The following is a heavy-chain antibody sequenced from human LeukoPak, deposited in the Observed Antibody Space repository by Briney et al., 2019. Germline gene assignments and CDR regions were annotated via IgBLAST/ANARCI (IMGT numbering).Heavy chain of an antibody. V-gene: IGHV4-30-2*01. CDR1: GGSISSGGYY. D-gene: IGHD3-10*01. Sequence: PSETLSLTCTVSGGSISSGGYYWSWIRQPPGKGLEWIGYIYHSGSTYYNPSLKSRVTISVDRSKNQFSLELSSVTAADTAVYYCARYMVRGVMNWFDPWGQGTLVTVSS. J-gene: IGHJ5*02. CDR3: ARYMVRGVMNWFDP. CDR2: IYHSGST.